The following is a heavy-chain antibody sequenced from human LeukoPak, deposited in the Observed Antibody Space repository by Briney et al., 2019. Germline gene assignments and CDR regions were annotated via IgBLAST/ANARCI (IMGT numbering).Heavy chain of an antibody. CDR2: IYTSGST. J-gene: IGHJ4*02. V-gene: IGHV4-4*07. CDR3: ARVDDYGDHVDY. D-gene: IGHD4-17*01. Sequence: SETLSLTCTVSGGSISSYYWSWIRQPAGKGLEWIGRIYTSGSTNYNPSLKSRVTMSVDTSKNRFSLKLSSVTAADTAVYYCARVDDYGDHVDYWGQGTLVTVSS. CDR1: GGSISSYY.